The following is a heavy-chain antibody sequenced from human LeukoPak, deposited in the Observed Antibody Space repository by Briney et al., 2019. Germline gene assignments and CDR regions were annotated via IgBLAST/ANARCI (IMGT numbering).Heavy chain of an antibody. V-gene: IGHV1-8*01. CDR1: GYTFTRYD. CDR3: ARVQDSQYVDYYMDV. CDR2: MNPNSGNT. D-gene: IGHD3-16*01. Sequence: ASVKVSCKASGYTFTRYDINWVRQATGQGLEWMGWMNPNSGNTGYAQKFQGRVTMTRNTSISTAYMELSSLRSEDTAVYYCARVQDSQYVDYYMDVWGKGTTVTVSS. J-gene: IGHJ6*03.